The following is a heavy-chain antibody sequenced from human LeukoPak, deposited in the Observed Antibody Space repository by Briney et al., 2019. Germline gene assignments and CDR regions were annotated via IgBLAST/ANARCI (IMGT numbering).Heavy chain of an antibody. V-gene: IGHV4-4*02. D-gene: IGHD5-18*01. CDR2: IYHSGST. CDR3: ARGGVQLWRKFDY. CDR1: GGSISSSNW. J-gene: IGHJ4*02. Sequence: SGTLSLTGAVSGGSISSSNWWSWVRQPPGKGLEWIGEIYHSGSTNYNPSLKSRVTISVDKYKNQFSLKLSSVTDADTAVYYCARGGVQLWRKFDYRGQGTLVTVSS.